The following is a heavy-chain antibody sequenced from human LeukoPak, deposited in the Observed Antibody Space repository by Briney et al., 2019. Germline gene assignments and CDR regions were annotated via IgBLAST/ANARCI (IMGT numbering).Heavy chain of an antibody. CDR2: ICDSGRTV. J-gene: IGHJ4*02. D-gene: IGHD3-22*01. CDR1: GFTFSSYA. V-gene: IGHV3-48*03. CDR3: ARDRLGDYDHSGYYDK. Sequence: GGSLRLSCAASGFTFSSYAMSWVREAPGKGLGWVAYICDSGRTVYYADSVKGRFTISRDNAKNSVYLQMNNLRAEDTAVYYCARDRLGDYDHSGYYDKWGQGTLVTVSS.